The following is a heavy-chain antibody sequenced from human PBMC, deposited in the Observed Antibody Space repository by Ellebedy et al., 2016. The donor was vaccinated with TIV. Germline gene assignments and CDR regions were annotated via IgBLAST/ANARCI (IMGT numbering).Heavy chain of an antibody. CDR1: GASITNSY. Sequence: SETLSLTCTVSGASITNSYWGWLRQPAGKGLEWIGRIDITENNHYSPSLKSRVTMSVDTSKNQFSLNLRSVTAADTAVYYCARNASVAPGTFDYWGQGTLVTVSS. CDR3: ARNASVAPGTFDY. CDR2: IDITENN. J-gene: IGHJ4*02. V-gene: IGHV4-4*07. D-gene: IGHD6-25*01.